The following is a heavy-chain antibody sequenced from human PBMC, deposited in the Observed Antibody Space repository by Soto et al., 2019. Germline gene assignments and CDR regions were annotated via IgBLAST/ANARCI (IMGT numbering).Heavy chain of an antibody. CDR2: IYYKGST. D-gene: IGHD3-10*01. CDR1: GGSISSYY. Sequence: SETLSLTCTVSGGSISSYYWSWIRQPPGKGLEWIGYIYYKGSTNYNPSLKSRVTISVDTSKNQFSLKLSSVTAADTAVYYCARGRDVLLWFGELFRTSYNWFDPWGQGTLVTVSS. CDR3: ARGRDVLLWFGELFRTSYNWFDP. J-gene: IGHJ5*02. V-gene: IGHV4-59*01.